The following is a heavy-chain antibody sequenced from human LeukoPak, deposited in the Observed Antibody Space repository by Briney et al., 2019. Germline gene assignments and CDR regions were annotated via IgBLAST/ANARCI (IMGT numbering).Heavy chain of an antibody. CDR1: GYSISSGYY. CDR2: IHYSGST. J-gene: IGHJ5*02. D-gene: IGHD3-10*01. V-gene: IGHV4-38-2*02. CDR3: ARRGPGYYYGSGSYNP. Sequence: PSETLSLTCTVSGYSISSGYYRGWIRQPPGKGLEWIGYIHYSGSTHYNPSLKSRVTISVDTSKNQFSLKLSSVTAADTAVYYCARRGPGYYYGSGSYNPWGQGTLVTVSS.